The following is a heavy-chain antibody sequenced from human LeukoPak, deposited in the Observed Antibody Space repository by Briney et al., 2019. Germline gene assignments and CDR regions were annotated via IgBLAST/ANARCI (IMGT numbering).Heavy chain of an antibody. D-gene: IGHD6-13*01. CDR1: GYTFTGYY. CDR2: ISAYNGNT. V-gene: IGHV1-18*04. CDR3: AREGIAAAGTDYYYYMDV. Sequence: ASVKVSCKASGYTFTGYYMHWVRQAPGQGLEWMGWISAYNGNTNYAQKLQGRVTMTTDTSTSTAYMELRSLRSDDTAVYYCAREGIAAAGTDYYYYMDVWGKGTTVTISS. J-gene: IGHJ6*03.